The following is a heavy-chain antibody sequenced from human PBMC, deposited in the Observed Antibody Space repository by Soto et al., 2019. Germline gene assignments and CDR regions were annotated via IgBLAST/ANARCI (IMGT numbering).Heavy chain of an antibody. CDR2: IYYSVST. CDR1: GGSISNDNYY. J-gene: IGHJ4*02. D-gene: IGHD3-22*01. Sequence: QVQLPESGPGLVKPSQTLSLTCTVSGGSISNDNYYWSWIRQPPGKGLEWISYIYYSVSTYYNPSLKSRLTISVDPSKNQFSLKLSSVTAADTAVYYCARTTSTAPFYDASADYERWGQGTLVAVSS. CDR3: ARTTSTAPFYDASADYER. V-gene: IGHV4-30-4*01.